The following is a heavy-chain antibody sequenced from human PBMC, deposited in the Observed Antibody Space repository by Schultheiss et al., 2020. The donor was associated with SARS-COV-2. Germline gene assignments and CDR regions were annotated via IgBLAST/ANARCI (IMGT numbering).Heavy chain of an antibody. D-gene: IGHD6-13*01. CDR1: GGTFSSYA. J-gene: IGHJ6*02. Sequence: SVKVSCKASGGTFSSYAISWVRQAPGQGLEWMGGINTGHGVTKYSQRFQGRVTITRDISASTAYLELSRLRSEDTAVYYCAKDALSSQLAPGATYNYGMDVWGQGTTVTVSS. CDR3: AKDALSSQLAPGATYNYGMDV. V-gene: IGHV1-69*10. CDR2: INTGHGVT.